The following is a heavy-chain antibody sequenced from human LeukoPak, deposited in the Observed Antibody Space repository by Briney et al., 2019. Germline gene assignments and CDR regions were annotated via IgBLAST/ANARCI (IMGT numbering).Heavy chain of an antibody. CDR3: ATAVDTAMAYDGFNI. J-gene: IGHJ3*02. Sequence: GGSLRLSCAASGFTFSSYWMHWVRQAPGKGLVWVSRISDGSSTSYADSVKGRFTISRDNAKNTLYLQMNSLRAEDTAVYYCATAVDTAMAYDGFNIWGQGTMVTVSS. CDR1: GFTFSSYW. V-gene: IGHV3-74*01. CDR2: ISDGSST. D-gene: IGHD5-18*01.